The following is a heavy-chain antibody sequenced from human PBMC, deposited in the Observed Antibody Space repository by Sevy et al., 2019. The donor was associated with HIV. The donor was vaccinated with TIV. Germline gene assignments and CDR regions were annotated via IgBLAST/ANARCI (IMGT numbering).Heavy chain of an antibody. CDR1: GFTFSRNG. D-gene: IGHD2-21*01. CDR3: AKESGSDWYFDY. CDR2: IFYDGNYK. V-gene: IGHV3-33*06. Sequence: GGSLRLSCAASGFTFSRNGMHWVRQAPGKGLEWVAGIFYDGNYKYYADSVKGRFSISRDNSENTLYVQMDSLRVEETAVYYCAKESGSDWYFDYWDQGTLVTVSS. J-gene: IGHJ4*02.